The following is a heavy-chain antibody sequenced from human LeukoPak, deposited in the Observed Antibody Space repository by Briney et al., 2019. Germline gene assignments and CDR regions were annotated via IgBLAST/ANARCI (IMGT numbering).Heavy chain of an antibody. V-gene: IGHV3-66*01. CDR1: GFTFSTSG. D-gene: IGHD6-13*01. Sequence: PGGSLRLSCAASGFTFSTSGMHWVRQAPGKGLEWVSVIYSGGSTYYADSVKGRFTISRDNSKNTLYLQMNSLRAEDTAVYYCAREVRRYSSSSEHFQHWGQGTLVTVSS. CDR3: AREVRRYSSSSEHFQH. CDR2: IYSGGST. J-gene: IGHJ1*01.